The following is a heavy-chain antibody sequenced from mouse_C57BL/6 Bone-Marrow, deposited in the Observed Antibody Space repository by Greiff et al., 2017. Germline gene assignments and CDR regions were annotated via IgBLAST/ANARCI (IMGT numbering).Heavy chain of an antibody. CDR1: GYTFTSYW. CDR2: IDPSDSYT. V-gene: IGHV1-69*01. CDR3: ARRDYFDY. J-gene: IGHJ2*01. Sequence: QVQLQQSGAELVMPGASVKLSCKASGYTFTSYWMHLVKQRPGQGLEWIGEIDPSDSYTNYNQKFKGKSTLTVDKSSSTAYMQLSSLTSEDSAVYYCARRDYFDYWGQGTTLTVSS.